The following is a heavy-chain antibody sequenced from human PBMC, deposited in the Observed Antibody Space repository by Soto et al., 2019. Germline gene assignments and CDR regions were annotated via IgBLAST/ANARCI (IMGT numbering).Heavy chain of an antibody. Sequence: HPGGSLRLSCAASGFTLSNYWMHWVRQAPGRGLVWVSLINSDGSYTPYADSVKGRFTISRDNAKNTLYLQMNSLRVEVTAFYYCVRDGAATIPFDYWGQGTLVTVSS. D-gene: IGHD5-12*01. CDR2: INSDGSYT. J-gene: IGHJ4*02. CDR3: VRDGAATIPFDY. V-gene: IGHV3-74*01. CDR1: GFTLSNYW.